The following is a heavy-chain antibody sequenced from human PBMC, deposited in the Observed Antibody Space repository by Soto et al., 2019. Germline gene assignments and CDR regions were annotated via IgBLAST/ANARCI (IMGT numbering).Heavy chain of an antibody. CDR2: IYHSGST. CDR1: GYSISSGYY. V-gene: IGHV4-38-2*01. Sequence: SETLSLTCAVSGYSISSGYYWGWIRQPPGKGLEWIGSIYHSGSTYYNPSLKSRVTISVDTSKNQFSLKLSSVTAADTAVYYCARGAMVRGPIGPSAYYYYYGMDVWGQGTTVTVSS. D-gene: IGHD3-10*01. J-gene: IGHJ6*02. CDR3: ARGAMVRGPIGPSAYYYYYGMDV.